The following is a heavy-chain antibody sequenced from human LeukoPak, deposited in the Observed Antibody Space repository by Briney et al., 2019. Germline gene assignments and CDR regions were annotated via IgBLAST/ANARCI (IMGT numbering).Heavy chain of an antibody. CDR1: GGSISSYY. J-gene: IGHJ4*02. CDR3: ARDRYGGFDY. CDR2: IYYSGST. Sequence: SETLSLTCTVSGGSISSYYWSWIRQPPGKGLEWIGYIYYSGSTNYNPSLKSRVTISVDTSKNQFSLKLSSVTAADTAVYCCARDRYGGFDYWGQGTLVTVSS. D-gene: IGHD1-26*01. V-gene: IGHV4-59*01.